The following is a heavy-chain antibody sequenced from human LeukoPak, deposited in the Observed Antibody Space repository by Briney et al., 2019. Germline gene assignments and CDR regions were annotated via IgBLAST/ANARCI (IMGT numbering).Heavy chain of an antibody. CDR2: ISSSSSTI. V-gene: IGHV3-48*01. CDR1: GLTLSNYW. CDR3: ARGAYYYED. D-gene: IGHD3-22*01. J-gene: IGHJ4*02. Sequence: GGSLRLSCAASGLTLSNYWMNWVRQAPGKGLEWVSYISSSSSTIYYADSVKGRFTISRDNAKNSLYLQMNSLRAEDTAVYYCARGAYYYEDWGQGTLVTVSS.